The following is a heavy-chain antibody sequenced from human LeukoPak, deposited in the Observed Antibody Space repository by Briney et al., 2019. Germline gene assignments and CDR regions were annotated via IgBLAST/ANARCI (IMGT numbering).Heavy chain of an antibody. CDR3: ARRLRVGATLF. J-gene: IGHJ4*02. CDR1: GGSISSSSYY. D-gene: IGHD1-26*01. Sequence: SETLPLTCTVSGGSISSSSYYWGWIRQPPGKGLEWIGSIYYSGSTYYNPSLKSRVTISVDTSKNQFSLKLSSVTAPDTAVYYCARRLRVGATLFWGQGTLVTVSS. CDR2: IYYSGST. V-gene: IGHV4-39*01.